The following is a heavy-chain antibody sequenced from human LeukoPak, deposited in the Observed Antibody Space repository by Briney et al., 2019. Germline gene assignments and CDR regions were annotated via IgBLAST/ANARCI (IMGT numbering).Heavy chain of an antibody. Sequence: EASVKVSCKASGYTFTNYYIHWVRQAPGQGLEWMGLINPGGDNTDYAQNFQGRVTMTTDTSTSTAYVELRSLRSDDTAVYYCARDLLRYFDWLGMAGYWGQGTLVTVSS. D-gene: IGHD3-9*01. CDR3: ARDLLRYFDWLGMAGY. V-gene: IGHV1-46*01. CDR1: GYTFTNYY. J-gene: IGHJ4*02. CDR2: INPGGDNT.